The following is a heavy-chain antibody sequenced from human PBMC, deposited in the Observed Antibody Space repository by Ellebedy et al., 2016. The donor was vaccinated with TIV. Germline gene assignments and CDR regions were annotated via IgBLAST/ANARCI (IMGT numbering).Heavy chain of an antibody. Sequence: GGSLRLSCAASGFSFSNYGMHWVRQARGGGLEWVAVVSFDGSDQFYTDSVKGRFTISRDNSKKTLYLQMNSLRTEDTALYYCAKERGSGYDFEIDYWGQGTQVTVSS. CDR3: AKERGSGYDFEIDY. CDR2: VSFDGSDQ. J-gene: IGHJ4*02. CDR1: GFSFSNYG. V-gene: IGHV3-30*18. D-gene: IGHD5-12*01.